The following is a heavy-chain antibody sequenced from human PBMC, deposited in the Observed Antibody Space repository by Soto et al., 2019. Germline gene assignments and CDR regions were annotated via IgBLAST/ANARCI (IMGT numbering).Heavy chain of an antibody. V-gene: IGHV3-23*01. CDR3: AKAQMATISSAFDI. J-gene: IGHJ3*02. Sequence: GGSLRLSCAASGFTFGSYAMSWVRQSPGKGLEWVSAISGSGGSTYYADSVKGRFTISRDNSKNTLYLQMNSLRAEDTAVYYCAKAQMATISSAFDIWGQGTMVTVSS. D-gene: IGHD5-12*01. CDR1: GFTFGSYA. CDR2: ISGSGGST.